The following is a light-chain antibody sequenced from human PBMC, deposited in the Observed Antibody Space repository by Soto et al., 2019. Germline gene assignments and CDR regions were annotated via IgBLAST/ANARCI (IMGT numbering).Light chain of an antibody. CDR2: YDS. CDR1: NIATKS. J-gene: IGLJ2*01. CDR3: QVWDVTTEHVV. V-gene: IGLV3-21*04. Sequence: SYELTQAPSVSVAPGETARIPCGGNNIATKSVHWYQQRPGQAPVVAINYDSDRPSGIPERFSGSNSGNTATLTITRVEAGDEADSYCQVWDVTTEHVVFGGGTKLTVL.